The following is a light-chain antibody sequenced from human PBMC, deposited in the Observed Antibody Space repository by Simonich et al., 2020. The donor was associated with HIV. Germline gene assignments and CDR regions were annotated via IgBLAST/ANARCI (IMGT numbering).Light chain of an antibody. J-gene: IGKJ1*01. Sequence: EIVMTQSPATLSVSPGERATLSCRASQSVSRNLAWFQQRPGQAPRLLIYAASSRAIGIPDRFSGSGSGTDFTLTISRLEPEDFAVYYCQQGGSSPWTFGQGTKVEIK. V-gene: IGKV3-20*01. CDR2: AAS. CDR3: QQGGSSPWT. CDR1: QSVSRN.